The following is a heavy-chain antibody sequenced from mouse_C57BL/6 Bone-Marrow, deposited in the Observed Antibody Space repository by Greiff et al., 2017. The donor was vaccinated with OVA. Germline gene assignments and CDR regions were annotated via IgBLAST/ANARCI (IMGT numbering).Heavy chain of an antibody. CDR3: ARPPLITTVVAKNWYFDV. V-gene: IGHV1-55*01. CDR2: IYHGSGST. J-gene: IGHJ1*03. CDR1: GYTFTSYW. Sequence: QVQLQQPGAELVKPGASVKMSCKASGYTFTSYWITWVKQRPGQGLEWIGDIYHGSGSTNYNEKFKSKATLTVDTSSSTAYMQLSSLTSEDSAVYYCARPPLITTVVAKNWYFDVWGTGTTVTVSS. D-gene: IGHD1-1*01.